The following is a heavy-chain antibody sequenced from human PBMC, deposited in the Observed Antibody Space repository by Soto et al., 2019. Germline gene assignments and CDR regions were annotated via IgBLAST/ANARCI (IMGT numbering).Heavy chain of an antibody. J-gene: IGHJ2*01. V-gene: IGHV1-69*06. CDR1: GGSFGNLA. CDR2: IIPIYRAS. CDR3: ATDTKAGYNYWFFDL. D-gene: IGHD2-2*02. Sequence: QVQLVQSEAEVKKPGSSVKVSCKASGGSFGNLAISWVRQAPGQGLEWVAGIIPIYRASNYAEHFRGRISLTLDKSTATTYLQLSSLTSEDSAIYYCATDTKAGYNYWFFDLWGRGTQVTVPS.